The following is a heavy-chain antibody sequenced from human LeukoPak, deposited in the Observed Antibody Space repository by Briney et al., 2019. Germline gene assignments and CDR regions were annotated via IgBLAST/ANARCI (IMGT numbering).Heavy chain of an antibody. CDR3: ANIAAAGRTYYYYMDV. D-gene: IGHD6-13*01. CDR2: ISSSSSTI. J-gene: IGHJ6*03. Sequence: GGSLRLSCAASEFTFSSYSMNWVRQAPGKGLERVSYISSSSSTIYYADSVKGRFTISRDSAKNSLYLQMNSLRAEDTAVYYCANIAAAGRTYYYYMDVWGKGTTVTVSS. CDR1: EFTFSSYS. V-gene: IGHV3-48*01.